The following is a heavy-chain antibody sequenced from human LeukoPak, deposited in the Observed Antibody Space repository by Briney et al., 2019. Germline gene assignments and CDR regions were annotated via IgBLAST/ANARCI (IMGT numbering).Heavy chain of an antibody. CDR1: GGSISSTNW. CDR3: ARGRAVAANSPFDY. Sequence: SETLSLTCGVSGGSISSTNWWSWIRQPPGKGLEWIGEINHSGSTNYNPSLKSRVTISVDTSKNQFSLKLSSVTAADTAVYYCARGRAVAANSPFDYWGQGTLVTVSS. CDR2: INHSGST. D-gene: IGHD6-19*01. J-gene: IGHJ4*02. V-gene: IGHV4/OR15-8*01.